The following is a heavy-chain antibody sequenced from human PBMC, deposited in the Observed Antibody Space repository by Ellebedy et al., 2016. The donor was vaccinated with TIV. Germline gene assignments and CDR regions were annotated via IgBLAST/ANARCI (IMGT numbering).Heavy chain of an antibody. CDR1: GFTFRSKG. D-gene: IGHD3-22*01. CDR2: MSYDGSNK. CDR3: AKDGEAESIGYPTPDF. V-gene: IGHV3-30*18. Sequence: GESLKISXAASGFTFRSKGMHWVRQAPGKGLEWVALMSYDGSNKYYADSVRGRFTISRDNSKNTVYLQMNSLRTEDTAVYYCAKDGEAESIGYPTPDFWGQGTLVTVSS. J-gene: IGHJ4*02.